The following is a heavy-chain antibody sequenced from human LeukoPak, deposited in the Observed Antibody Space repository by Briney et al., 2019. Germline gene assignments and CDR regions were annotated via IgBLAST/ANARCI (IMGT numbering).Heavy chain of an antibody. CDR1: GFTFSSYS. Sequence: GGSLRLSCAASGFTFSSYSMNWVRQAPGKGLEWVSSISSSSSYIYYADSVKGRFTISRDNAKNSLYLQMNSLRAEDTAVYYCARDRGCSSTSCYKEYWFDPWGQGTLVTVSS. D-gene: IGHD2-2*02. J-gene: IGHJ5*02. V-gene: IGHV3-21*01. CDR3: ARDRGCSSTSCYKEYWFDP. CDR2: ISSSSSYI.